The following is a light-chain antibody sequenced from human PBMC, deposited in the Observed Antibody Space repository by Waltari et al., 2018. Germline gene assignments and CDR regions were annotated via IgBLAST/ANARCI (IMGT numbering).Light chain of an antibody. Sequence: QSVLTQPPSVSGAPGQRVTISCTGSSSNIGAGYDLHWYQQLPGTAPKLLIYGNGHRPSGVPDRFSGAKSGTSASLAITGLQAEDEADYYCQSYDSSLSAWVFGGGAKLTVL. CDR1: SSNIGAGYD. J-gene: IGLJ3*02. V-gene: IGLV1-40*01. CDR2: GNG. CDR3: QSYDSSLSAWV.